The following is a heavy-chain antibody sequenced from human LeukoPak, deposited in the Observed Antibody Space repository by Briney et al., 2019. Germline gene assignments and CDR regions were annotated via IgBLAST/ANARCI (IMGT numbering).Heavy chain of an antibody. Sequence: GGSLRLSCAASGFTFSSYAMTWVRQAPGKGLEWVSGITGSGGNTYYADPVKGRFTISRDNSKNTLYLLLNSLRAEDTAVYYCAKEHGGSSWYEDAFDIWGQGTMVTVSS. D-gene: IGHD6-13*01. CDR3: AKEHGGSSWYEDAFDI. J-gene: IGHJ3*02. CDR2: ITGSGGNT. CDR1: GFTFSSYA. V-gene: IGHV3-23*01.